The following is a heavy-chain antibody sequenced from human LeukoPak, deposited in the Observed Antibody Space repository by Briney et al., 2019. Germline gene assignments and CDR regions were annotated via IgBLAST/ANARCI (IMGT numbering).Heavy chain of an antibody. CDR3: ARDRIPTVAGTSPNESPFDP. D-gene: IGHD6-19*01. CDR1: GYTFTGYF. V-gene: IGHV1-46*01. J-gene: IGHJ5*02. CDR2: INPSGGST. Sequence: GASVKVSCKASGYTFTGYFIHWVRQAPGQGLEWMGIINPSGGSTSYAQKFQGRVTMTRDMSTSTVYMELSSLRSEDTAVYYCARDRIPTVAGTSPNESPFDPWGQGTLVTVSS.